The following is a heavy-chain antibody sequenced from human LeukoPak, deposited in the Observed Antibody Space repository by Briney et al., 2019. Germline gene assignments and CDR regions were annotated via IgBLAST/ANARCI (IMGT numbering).Heavy chain of an antibody. J-gene: IGHJ4*02. CDR2: ISGSGGST. Sequence: PGGSLRLSCAASGFXFSSYAMSWVRQAPGKGLEWVSAISGSGGSTYYADSVKGRFTISRDNSKNTLYLQMNSLRAEDTAVYYCAKDNDYGDSPPPYYFDYWGQGTLVTVSS. CDR1: GFXFSSYA. D-gene: IGHD4-17*01. CDR3: AKDNDYGDSPPPYYFDY. V-gene: IGHV3-23*01.